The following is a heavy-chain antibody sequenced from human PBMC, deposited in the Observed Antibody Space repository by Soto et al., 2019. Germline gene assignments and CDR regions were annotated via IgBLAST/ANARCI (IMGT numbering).Heavy chain of an antibody. V-gene: IGHV3-11*01. Sequence: PGGSLRLSCAASGFTFSDYYMGWIRQAPGRGLEWLSYISIASSTIYYADSVKGRFSISRDNAKNSLYLQLSSLRAEDTAVYFCARERARVFDSWGQGTLVTVPQ. CDR3: ARERARVFDS. CDR1: GFTFSDYY. J-gene: IGHJ4*02. CDR2: ISIASSTI.